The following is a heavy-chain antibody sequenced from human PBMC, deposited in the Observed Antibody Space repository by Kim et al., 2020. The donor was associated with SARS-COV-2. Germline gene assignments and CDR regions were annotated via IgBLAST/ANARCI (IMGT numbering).Heavy chain of an antibody. J-gene: IGHJ6*02. CDR1: GYTFTSYD. D-gene: IGHD6-13*01. CDR3: ARFPISSSWYAYYYYYGMDV. CDR2: MNPNSGNT. Sequence: ASVKVSCKASGYTFTSYDINWVRQATGQGLEWMGWMNPNSGNTGYAQKFQGRVTMTRNTSISTAYMEMSSLRSEDTAVYYCARFPISSSWYAYYYYYGMDVWGQGTTVTVSS. V-gene: IGHV1-8*01.